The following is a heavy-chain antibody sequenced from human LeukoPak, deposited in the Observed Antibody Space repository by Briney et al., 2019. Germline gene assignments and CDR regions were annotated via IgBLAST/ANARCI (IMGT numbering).Heavy chain of an antibody. CDR2: VYHSGAT. Sequence: SGTLSLTCAVSGGSISSSNRWSWVRQPPGKGLEWIGEVYHSGATNYNPSLKSRVTMSVDKSKNQFSLKLTSVTAADTAVYYCARDRGISMAGDWGQGTLVTVSS. CDR1: GGSISSSNR. D-gene: IGHD2/OR15-2a*01. J-gene: IGHJ4*02. V-gene: IGHV4-4*02. CDR3: ARDRGISMAGD.